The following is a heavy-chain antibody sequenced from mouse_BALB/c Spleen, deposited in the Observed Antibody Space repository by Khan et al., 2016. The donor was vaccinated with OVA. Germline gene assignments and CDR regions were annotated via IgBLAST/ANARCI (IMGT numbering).Heavy chain of an antibody. CDR1: GFSLTSYG. CDR2: IWAGGST. J-gene: IGHJ2*01. V-gene: IGHV2-9*02. CDR3: ARLEDI. D-gene: IGHD1-3*01. Sequence: VQLLETGPGLVAPSQSLSITCTVSGFSLTSYGVHWVRQPPGKGLEWLGVIWAGGSTNYNSALMSRLSISKDNSKSKVFLQMNSMQTDDTAMYYCARLEDIWGQGTTLTVSS.